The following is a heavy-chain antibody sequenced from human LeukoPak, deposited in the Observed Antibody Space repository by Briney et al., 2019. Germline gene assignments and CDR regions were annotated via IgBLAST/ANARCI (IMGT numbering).Heavy chain of an antibody. J-gene: IGHJ3*02. Sequence: PGGSLRLSCAASGFTFSSYSMNWVRQAPGKGLEWVSSISSSSSYIYYADSVKGRFTISRDNAKNSLHLQMNSLRAEDTAVYYCARASYYYDSSGYTHIPRDAFDIWGQGTMVTVSS. V-gene: IGHV3-21*04. CDR1: GFTFSSYS. CDR2: ISSSSSYI. CDR3: ARASYYYDSSGYTHIPRDAFDI. D-gene: IGHD3-22*01.